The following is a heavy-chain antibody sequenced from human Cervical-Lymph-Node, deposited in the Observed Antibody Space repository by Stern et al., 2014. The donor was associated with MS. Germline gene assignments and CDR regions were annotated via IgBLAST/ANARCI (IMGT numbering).Heavy chain of an antibody. Sequence: QVQLVQSGGGVVQPGRSLRLSCAACGFTFSSYGMHWVRQAPGKGLEWVAVISYDGSNKYYADSVKGRFTISRDNSKNTLYLQMNSLRAEDTAVYYCASTTGTTYPGYWGQGTLVTVSS. J-gene: IGHJ4*02. D-gene: IGHD1-1*01. CDR2: ISYDGSNK. CDR1: GFTFSSYG. V-gene: IGHV3-30*03. CDR3: ASTTGTTYPGY.